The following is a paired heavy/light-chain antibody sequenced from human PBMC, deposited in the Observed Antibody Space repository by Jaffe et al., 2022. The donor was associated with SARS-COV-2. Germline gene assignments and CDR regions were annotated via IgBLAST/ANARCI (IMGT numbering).Light chain of an antibody. CDR3: NSYTRNSTQV. CDR1: TNDVGGFRF. J-gene: IGLJ3*02. Sequence: QSALTQPASVSGSPGQSITISCTGTTNDVGGFRFVSWYRQYPGKAPQLILYEVSHRPSGISSRFSGSKSGNTASLSISGLQGEDEADYYCNSYTRNSTQVFGGGTKVTVL. CDR2: EVS. V-gene: IGLV2-14*01.
Heavy chain of an antibody. D-gene: IGHD4-17*01. CDR2: ISGSGGRN. J-gene: IGHJ4*02. V-gene: IGHV3-23*01. Sequence: EVQLLESGGGLVQPGGSLRLSCAASGFTFRDFAMSWVRQAPGKGLEWLSAISGSGGRNFYSDSVKGRFAISRDNAKSTLFLEIKSLRGEDSARYYCAKDVDYGDYGARYLDSWGQGTLVTVSS. CDR3: AKDVDYGDYGARYLDS. CDR1: GFTFRDFA.